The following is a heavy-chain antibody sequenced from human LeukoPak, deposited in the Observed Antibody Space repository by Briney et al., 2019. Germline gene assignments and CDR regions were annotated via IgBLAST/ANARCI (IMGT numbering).Heavy chain of an antibody. J-gene: IGHJ6*02. D-gene: IGHD5/OR15-5a*01. V-gene: IGHV3-13*01. Sequence: PGGSLRLSCAASGFTFSSYDMHWVRQATGKGLEWVSAIGTAGDTYYPGSVKGRLTISRENAKNSLYLQMNSLRAGDTAVYYCARLVPSTGMDVWGQGTTVTVSS. CDR3: ARLVPSTGMDV. CDR1: GFTFSSYD. CDR2: IGTAGDT.